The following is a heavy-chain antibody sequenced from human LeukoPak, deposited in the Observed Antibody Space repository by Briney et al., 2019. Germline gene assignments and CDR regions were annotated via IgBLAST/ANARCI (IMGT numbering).Heavy chain of an antibody. CDR3: AKDAVAPGSSGDYFDY. CDR1: GFTFGSNA. D-gene: IGHD3-10*01. J-gene: IGHJ4*02. Sequence: GGSLRLSCAASGFTFGSNAMSWVRQAPGKGLEWVSVIVGNGGRTYYADSVNGRFTISRDNSKNTLSLQMNSLRAEDTAVYYCAKDAVAPGSSGDYFDYWGQGTLVTVSS. CDR2: IVGNGGRT. V-gene: IGHV3-23*01.